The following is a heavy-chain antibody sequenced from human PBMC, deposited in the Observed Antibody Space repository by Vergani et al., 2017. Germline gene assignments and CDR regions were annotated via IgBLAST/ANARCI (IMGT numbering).Heavy chain of an antibody. CDR1: GYSFTSYW. Sequence: EVQLVQSGAEVKKPGESLMISCKGSGYSFTSYWIGWVRQMPGKGLEWMGIIYPGDSDTRYSPSFQGQVTISADKSISTAYLQWSSLKASDTAMYYCARPVGTVTRFDAFDILGQGTMVTVSS. D-gene: IGHD4-17*01. V-gene: IGHV5-51*01. J-gene: IGHJ3*02. CDR3: ARPVGTVTRFDAFDI. CDR2: IYPGDSDT.